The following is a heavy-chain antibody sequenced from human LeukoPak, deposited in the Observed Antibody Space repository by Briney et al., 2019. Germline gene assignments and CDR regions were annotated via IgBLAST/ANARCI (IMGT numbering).Heavy chain of an antibody. CDR1: GGSISSSGYY. CDR2: MYCSGST. J-gene: IGHJ3*02. Sequence: KPSETLSLTCIVSGGSISSSGYYWGWIRQPPGKGLEWIGSMYCSGSTYHNPSLMSRVTISVDTSKNQFSLKLSSVTAADTAVYYCARLGYSGSYYERAFDIWGQGTMVTVSS. D-gene: IGHD1-26*01. V-gene: IGHV4-39*01. CDR3: ARLGYSGSYYERAFDI.